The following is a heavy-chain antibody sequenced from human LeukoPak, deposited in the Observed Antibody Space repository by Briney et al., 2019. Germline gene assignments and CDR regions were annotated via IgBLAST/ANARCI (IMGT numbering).Heavy chain of an antibody. V-gene: IGHV3-21*01. CDR3: AREGDGDYVRSDY. Sequence: GGALRLSYAASGFTFSSYSMKWGRQAPGKGLEWVSSISSSSSYIYYSDSVKGRFIISRNNAKNSLYLQMNSLRAEDTAVYYCAREGDGDYVRSDYWGQGTLVTVSS. CDR1: GFTFSSYS. CDR2: ISSSSSYI. D-gene: IGHD4-17*01. J-gene: IGHJ4*02.